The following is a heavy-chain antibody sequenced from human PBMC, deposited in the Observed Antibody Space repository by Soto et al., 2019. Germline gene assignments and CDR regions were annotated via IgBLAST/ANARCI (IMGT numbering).Heavy chain of an antibody. V-gene: IGHV1-18*01. J-gene: IGHJ4*02. CDR2: ISAYNGTA. D-gene: IGHD2-15*01. CDR3: ARESRYCSGGSCYFLPGIDY. CDR1: GYTFTSYG. Sequence: ASVKVSCKASGYTFTSYGISWVRQAPGQGLEWMGWISAYNGTANYAQKLQGRVTITTDESTSTAYMELRSLRSEDTAVYYCARESRYCSGGSCYFLPGIDYWGQGTLVTVSS.